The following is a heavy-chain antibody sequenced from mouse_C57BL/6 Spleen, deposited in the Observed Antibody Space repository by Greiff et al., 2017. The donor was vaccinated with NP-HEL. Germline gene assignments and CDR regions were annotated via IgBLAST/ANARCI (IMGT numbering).Heavy chain of an antibody. CDR3: ARLNSNSYYFDY. D-gene: IGHD2-5*01. J-gene: IGHJ2*01. CDR1: GYTFTSYW. V-gene: IGHV1-52*01. Sequence: QVQLKQPGAELVRPGSSVKLSCKASGYTFTSYWMHWVKQRPIQGLEWIGNIDPSDSETHYNQKFKDKATLTVDKSSSTAYMQLSSLTSEDSAVYYCARLNSNSYYFDYWGQGTTLTVSS. CDR2: IDPSDSET.